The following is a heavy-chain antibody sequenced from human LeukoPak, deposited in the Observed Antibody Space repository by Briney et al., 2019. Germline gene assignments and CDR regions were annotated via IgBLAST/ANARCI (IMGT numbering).Heavy chain of an antibody. CDR1: GFTLSNAW. Sequence: PGGSLRLSCAASGFTLSNAWMSWVRQAPGEGLELVGRIKSKTDGGTTDYVAPVKGRFSISRDDAKNTLYLQMNSLKTEDTAVYYCTKATPDSTGWIDYWGQGNLVTVSS. CDR2: IKSKTDGGTT. D-gene: IGHD6-19*01. CDR3: TKATPDSTGWIDY. V-gene: IGHV3-15*01. J-gene: IGHJ4*02.